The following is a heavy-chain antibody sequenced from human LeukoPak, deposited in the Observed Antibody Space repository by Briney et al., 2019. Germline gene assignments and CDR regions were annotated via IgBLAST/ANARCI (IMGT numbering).Heavy chain of an antibody. CDR3: PRRAASGRYFDY. D-gene: IGHD6-13*01. V-gene: IGHV3-11*01. Sequence: GGSLRLSCAASGFTFSDYYMTWIRQAPGKGLEWVSYISSGTTTYYADSVKGRFTISRDNAGNSLYLQMSSLRAEDTAVYYWPRRAASGRYFDYGGKEPPATVPS. CDR2: ISSGTTT. J-gene: IGHJ4*02. CDR1: GFTFSDYY.